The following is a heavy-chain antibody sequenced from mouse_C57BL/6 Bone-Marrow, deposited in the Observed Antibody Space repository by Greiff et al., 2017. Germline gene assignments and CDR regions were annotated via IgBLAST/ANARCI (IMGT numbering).Heavy chain of an antibody. CDR2: IDPSDSYT. V-gene: IGHV1-59*01. J-gene: IGHJ1*03. CDR1: GYTLTSYW. CDR3: EREPYYYGSSDWYFDV. Sequence: QVQLQQPGAELVRPGTSVKLSCKASGYTLTSYWMHWVQQRPGQGLEWIGVIDPSDSYTNYNQKFKGKATLTVDTSSSTAYMQRSSLTSEDSAVYYCEREPYYYGSSDWYFDVWGTGTTVTVSS. D-gene: IGHD1-1*01.